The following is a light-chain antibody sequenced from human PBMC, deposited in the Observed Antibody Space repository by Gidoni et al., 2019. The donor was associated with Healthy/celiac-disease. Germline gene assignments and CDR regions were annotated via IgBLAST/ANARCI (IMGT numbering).Light chain of an antibody. Sequence: QSALTQPASVSGSPGQSLTISCTGTSSDVGSYNLVSWYPQHPGKAPKLMIYEGSKRPSGVSNRFSGSKSGNTASLTISGLQAEDEADYYCCSYAGSSTFYVFGTGTKVTVL. CDR1: SSDVGSYNL. CDR2: EGS. CDR3: CSYAGSSTFYV. V-gene: IGLV2-23*01. J-gene: IGLJ1*01.